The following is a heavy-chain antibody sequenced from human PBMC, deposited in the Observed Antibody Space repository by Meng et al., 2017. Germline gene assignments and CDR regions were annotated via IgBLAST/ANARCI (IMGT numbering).Heavy chain of an antibody. D-gene: IGHD1-26*01. J-gene: IGHJ4*02. CDR3: AREGRVDFDY. CDR2: INTNTGNP. V-gene: IGHV7-4-1*02. Sequence: VNVVQAGVELKKPGASVQVSCKASGYSFTSYAMNWVRQAPGQGLEWMGWINTNTGNPTYAQGFTGRFVFSLDTSVSTAYLQISSLKAEDTAGYYCAREGRVDFDYWGQGTLVTVSS. CDR1: GYSFTSYA.